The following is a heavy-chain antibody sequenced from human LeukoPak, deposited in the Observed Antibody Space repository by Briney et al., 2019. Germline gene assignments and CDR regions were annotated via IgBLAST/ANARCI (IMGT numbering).Heavy chain of an antibody. D-gene: IGHD4-17*01. V-gene: IGHV4-59*02. Sequence: SETLSLTCTVSGASVSTHYWTWVRQPPGKGLEWIGYIYYSGSTNYNPSLKSRVTISVDTSKNQFSLKLSSVTAADTAVYYCARDTRSKGWFDPWGQGTLVTVSS. CDR2: IYYSGST. J-gene: IGHJ5*02. CDR3: ARDTRSKGWFDP. CDR1: GASVSTHY.